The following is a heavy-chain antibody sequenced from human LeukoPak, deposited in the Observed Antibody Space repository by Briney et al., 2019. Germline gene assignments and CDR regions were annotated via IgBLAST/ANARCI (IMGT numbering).Heavy chain of an antibody. D-gene: IGHD3-3*02. V-gene: IGHV4-34*01. CDR3: ARDLYNSICYD. CDR2: INHSGSS. J-gene: IGHJ4*02. CDR1: GGSFSVQY. Sequence: SETLSLTCAVSGGSFSVQYWTWIRQLPGKGLEWIGEINHSGSSNYNPSLKSRVTMSKDMSKNHFSLRLTSVTAADTAIYYCARDLYNSICYDWGQGTLVTVSS.